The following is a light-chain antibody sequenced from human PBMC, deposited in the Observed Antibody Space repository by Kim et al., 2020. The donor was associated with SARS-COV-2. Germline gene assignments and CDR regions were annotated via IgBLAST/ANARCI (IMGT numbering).Light chain of an antibody. J-gene: IGLJ2*01. V-gene: IGLV3-1*01. CDR3: QAWDSSTVV. Sequence: SYELTQPPSVSVSPGQTASITCSGDKLGDKYACWYQQKPGQSPVLVIYQDSKRPSGIPERFSGSYSGNTATLTISGTQAMDEADYYCQAWDSSTVVFGGGPKLTVL. CDR2: QDS. CDR1: KLGDKY.